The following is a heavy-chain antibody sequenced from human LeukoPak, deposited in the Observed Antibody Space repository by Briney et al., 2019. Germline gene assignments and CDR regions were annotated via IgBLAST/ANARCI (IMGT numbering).Heavy chain of an antibody. CDR3: ARDFPTITSWYYFDY. Sequence: GGSLRLPCAASGFNIDDYYMSWIRQAPGKGLEWVSHISLSGGTIHYADSVKGRFTVSRDNAKNSLYLQMNSLRAEDTAVYYCARDFPTITSWYYFDYWGLGALVVVSS. D-gene: IGHD2-2*01. CDR2: ISLSGGTI. V-gene: IGHV3-11*01. J-gene: IGHJ4*02. CDR1: GFNIDDYY.